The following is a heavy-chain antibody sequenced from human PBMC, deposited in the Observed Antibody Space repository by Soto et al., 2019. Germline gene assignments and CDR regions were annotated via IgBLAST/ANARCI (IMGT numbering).Heavy chain of an antibody. J-gene: IGHJ6*02. CDR3: ARASFYGSGSWDYYGLDV. Sequence: ASVKVSCKASGYTFTGYYMHWVRQAPGQGLEWMGWINPNSGGTNYAQRFQGWVTMTRDTSISTAYMELSRLRSDDTAVYYCARASFYGSGSWDYYGLDVWGQGTTVTVS. CDR2: INPNSGGT. CDR1: GYTFTGYY. D-gene: IGHD3-10*01. V-gene: IGHV1-2*04.